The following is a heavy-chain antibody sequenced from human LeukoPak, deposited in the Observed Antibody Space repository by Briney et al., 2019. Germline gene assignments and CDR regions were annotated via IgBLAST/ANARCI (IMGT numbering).Heavy chain of an antibody. J-gene: IGHJ4*02. CDR2: ISGSGGST. CDR3: AKDGNFGSGSYYRGDS. D-gene: IGHD3-10*01. Sequence: GGSLRLSCAASGFTFSSYAMSWVRQAPGKGLEWVSAISGSGGSTYYADSVKGRFTISRDNSKNTLYLQMNSLRAEDTAVYYCAKDGNFGSGSYYRGDSWGQGTLVAVSS. V-gene: IGHV3-23*01. CDR1: GFTFSSYA.